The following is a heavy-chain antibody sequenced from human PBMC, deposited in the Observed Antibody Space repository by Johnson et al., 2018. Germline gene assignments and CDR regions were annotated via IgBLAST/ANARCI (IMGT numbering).Heavy chain of an antibody. Sequence: VQLVQSGAEVKKSGESLKISCKGSGYSFTIYWIGWVRQMPGKGLEWMGIIYPGDSDTRYSPSFQGQVTISADKSLNTAYLQWSSLKASDTAMYYCARQHDSSGYLDAFDIWGQGTMVIVSS. D-gene: IGHD3-22*01. CDR3: ARQHDSSGYLDAFDI. V-gene: IGHV5-51*01. J-gene: IGHJ3*02. CDR1: GYSFTIYW. CDR2: IYPGDSDT.